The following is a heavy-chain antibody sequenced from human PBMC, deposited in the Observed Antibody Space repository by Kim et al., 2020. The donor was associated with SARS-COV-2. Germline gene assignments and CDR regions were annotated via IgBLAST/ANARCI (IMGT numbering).Heavy chain of an antibody. Sequence: GGSLRLSCAASGFTFSSYGMHWVRQAPGKGLEWVAVISYDGSNKYYADSVKGRFTISRDNSKNTLYLQMNSLRAEDTAVYYCAGEQVDGESDYWGQGTLVTVSS. CDR2: ISYDGSNK. CDR1: GFTFSSYG. CDR3: AGEQVDGESDY. J-gene: IGHJ4*02. D-gene: IGHD3-9*01. V-gene: IGHV3-30*03.